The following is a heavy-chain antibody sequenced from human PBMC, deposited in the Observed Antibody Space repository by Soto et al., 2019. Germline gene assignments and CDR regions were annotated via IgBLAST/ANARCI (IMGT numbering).Heavy chain of an antibody. Sequence: QVQLVESGGGVVQPGRSLRLSCAASGFTFSSYGMHWVRQAPGKGLEWVAVISDDGRKKYYADSVKGRFTISSDNSKNTVYLQMNSLRAEDAAVYYFAKMTAVIQPDGFDPWGQGTRVTVSS. J-gene: IGHJ5*02. CDR3: AKMTAVIQPDGFDP. CDR2: ISDDGRKK. D-gene: IGHD5-18*01. CDR1: GFTFSSYG. V-gene: IGHV3-30*18.